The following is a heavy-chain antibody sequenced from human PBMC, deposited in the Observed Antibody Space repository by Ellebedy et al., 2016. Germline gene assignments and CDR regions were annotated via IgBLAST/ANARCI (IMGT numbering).Heavy chain of an antibody. V-gene: IGHV3-13*01. D-gene: IGHD3-10*01. Sequence: GGSLRLSXAASGFTFSSYDMHWVRQATGKGLEWVSAIGTAGDTYYPGSVKGRFTISRDNSKNTLYLQMNSLRAEDTAVYYCAKRSGSYYKTHYYYYGMDVWGQGTTVTVSS. CDR3: AKRSGSYYKTHYYYYGMDV. J-gene: IGHJ6*02. CDR2: IGTAGDT. CDR1: GFTFSSYD.